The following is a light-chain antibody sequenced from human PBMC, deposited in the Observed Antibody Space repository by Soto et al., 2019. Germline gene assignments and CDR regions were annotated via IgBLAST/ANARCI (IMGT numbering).Light chain of an antibody. CDR1: QSVSTN. J-gene: IGKJ2*01. Sequence: ETVMTQSPATLSVSPGERATLSCRASQSVSTNLAWYQQKPGQAPRLLIYRASTRATGIPDRFSGSGFGTEFTLTISSLQSEDFAVYFCHQYNNWPPYTFGQGTKLQIK. CDR3: HQYNNWPPYT. V-gene: IGKV3-15*01. CDR2: RAS.